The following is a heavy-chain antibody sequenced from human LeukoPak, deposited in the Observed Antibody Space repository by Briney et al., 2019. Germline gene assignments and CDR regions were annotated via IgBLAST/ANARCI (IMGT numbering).Heavy chain of an antibody. Sequence: GGSLRLSCAASGFTSSNAWMSWVRQAPGEGLEWVGRIKSKTDGGTTNYAAPVKGRFSISRDDSKNTLYLQMNSLKTEDTAVYYCTTSDDILTGLRFWGQGTLVTVSS. CDR3: TTSDDILTGLRF. CDR2: IKSKTDGGTT. CDR1: GFTSSNAW. D-gene: IGHD3-9*01. J-gene: IGHJ4*02. V-gene: IGHV3-15*01.